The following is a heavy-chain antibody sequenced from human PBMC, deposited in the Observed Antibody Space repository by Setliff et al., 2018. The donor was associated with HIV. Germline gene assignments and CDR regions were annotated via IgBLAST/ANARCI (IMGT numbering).Heavy chain of an antibody. J-gene: IGHJ4*02. D-gene: IGHD5-18*01. V-gene: IGHV4-34*01. CDR3: AREWDTDMAHLDY. CDR2: INHSGST. CDR1: GGSFSGYY. Sequence: SETLSLTCAVYGGSFSGYYWNWIRQPPGKGLEWIGEINHSGSTKFNPSLKSRVTISRDNAKNSLYLQMTSLRAEDTAVYYCAREWDTDMAHLDYWGQGTMVTVSS.